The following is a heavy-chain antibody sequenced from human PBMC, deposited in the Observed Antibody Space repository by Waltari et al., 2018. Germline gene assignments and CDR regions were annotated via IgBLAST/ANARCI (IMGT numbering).Heavy chain of an antibody. Sequence: QVQLVESGGGVVQPGRSPRLSCAASGFTFTSYVIQWFPQAPGKGLEWVAVISRDEKNTYYADSVKGRFTVSRDNSKNTKYLQMNSLKTEDTAVYYCAREDYYDRGRIGANFDYWGQGTLVTVSS. J-gene: IGHJ4*02. CDR1: GFTFTSYV. CDR2: ISRDEKNT. D-gene: IGHD3-22*01. CDR3: AREDYYDRGRIGANFDY. V-gene: IGHV3-30*03.